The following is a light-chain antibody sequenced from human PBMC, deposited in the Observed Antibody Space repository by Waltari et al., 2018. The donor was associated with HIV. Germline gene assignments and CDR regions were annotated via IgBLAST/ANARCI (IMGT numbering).Light chain of an antibody. CDR1: QTVSNRY. CDR3: RTGVT. V-gene: IGKV3-20*01. J-gene: IGKJ3*01. CDR2: GAS. Sequence: EIVLTQSPGTLSLSPGERATLSCRASQTVSNRYLAWYQQKPGQAPRLLSYGASTRATCIPDRFSGSGSGTVFTLTSSRLEPEDFAVYYCRTGVTFGTGTKVDIK.